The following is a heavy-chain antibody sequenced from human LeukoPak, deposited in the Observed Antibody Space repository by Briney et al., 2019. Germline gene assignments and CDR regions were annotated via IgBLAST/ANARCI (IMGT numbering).Heavy chain of an antibody. J-gene: IGHJ4*02. CDR3: ARAGEWYSSSSDHGY. V-gene: IGHV1-18*01. CDR2: ISAYNGNT. Sequence: ASVKVSCKASGYTFTSYGISWVRQAPGQGLEWMGWISAYNGNTNYAQKLQGRVTMTTDTSTSTAYMELRSLRSDDTAVYYCARAGEWYSSSSDHGYWGQGTLVTVSS. D-gene: IGHD6-6*01. CDR1: GYTFTSYG.